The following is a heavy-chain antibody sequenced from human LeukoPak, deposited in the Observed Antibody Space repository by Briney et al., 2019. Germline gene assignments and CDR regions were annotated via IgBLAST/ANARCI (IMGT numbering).Heavy chain of an antibody. V-gene: IGHV4-30-2*01. CDR3: ARDHGSSWFNWFDP. Sequence: SETLSLTCTVSGGSTSSGGYYWSWIRQPPGKGLEWIGYIYHSGSTYYNPSLKSRVTISVDRSKNQFSLKLSSVTAADTAVYYCARDHGSSWFNWFDPWGQGTPVTVSS. CDR2: IYHSGST. J-gene: IGHJ5*02. D-gene: IGHD6-13*01. CDR1: GGSTSSGGYY.